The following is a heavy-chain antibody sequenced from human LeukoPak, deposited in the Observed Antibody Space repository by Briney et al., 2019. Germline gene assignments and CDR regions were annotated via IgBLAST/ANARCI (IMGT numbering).Heavy chain of an antibody. CDR3: ARGPTPRSRITIFGVVTRYYYYMDV. CDR1: GYTLTELS. D-gene: IGHD3-3*01. CDR2: FDPEDGET. V-gene: IGHV1-24*01. J-gene: IGHJ6*03. Sequence: ASVKVSCKVSGYTLTELSMHWVRQAPGKGLEWMGGFDPEDGETIYAQKFQGRVTITTDESTSTAYMELSSLRSEDTAVYYCARGPTPRSRITIFGVVTRYYYYMDVWGKGTTVTVSS.